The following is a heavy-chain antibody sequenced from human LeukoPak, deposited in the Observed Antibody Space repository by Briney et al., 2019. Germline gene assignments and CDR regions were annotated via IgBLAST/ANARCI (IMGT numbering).Heavy chain of an antibody. CDR2: ISGSGGST. CDR3: XXVXXSGYYCGGDCHFAFDI. D-gene: IGHD2-21*02. Sequence: GGSLRLSCAASGFTFSSYAMSWVRQAPGKGLEWVSAISGSGGSTYYADSVKGRFTISRDNSKNTLYLQMNSLRAEDTAVYYXXXVXXSGYYCGGDCHFAFDIWGQGTMVTVSS. V-gene: IGHV3-23*01. CDR1: GFTFSSYA. J-gene: IGHJ3*02.